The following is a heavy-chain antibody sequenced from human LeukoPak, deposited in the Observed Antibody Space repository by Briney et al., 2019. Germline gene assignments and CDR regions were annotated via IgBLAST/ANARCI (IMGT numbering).Heavy chain of an antibody. D-gene: IGHD6-13*01. Sequence: KPSETLSLTCAVYGGSFSGYYWSWIRQPPGKGLEWIGEINHSGSTNYNPSLKSRVTISVDTSKNQFSLKLSSVTAADTAVYYCARGRSSWYPYYYYGIDVWGQGTTVTVSS. CDR2: INHSGST. CDR1: GGSFSGYY. V-gene: IGHV4-34*01. CDR3: ARGRSSWYPYYYYGIDV. J-gene: IGHJ6*02.